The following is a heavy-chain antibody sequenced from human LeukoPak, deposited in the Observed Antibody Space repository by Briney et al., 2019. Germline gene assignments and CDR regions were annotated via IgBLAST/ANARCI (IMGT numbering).Heavy chain of an antibody. V-gene: IGHV5-51*01. CDR3: ARQKYYYGSGSYFFDY. CDR2: IYPGDSDT. D-gene: IGHD3-10*01. CDR1: GYSFTSYW. Sequence: GESLKISCKGSGYSFTSYWIGWVRQMPGKGLEWMGIIYPGDSDTRYSSSFQGQVTISADKSISTAYLQWSSLKASDTAMYYCARQKYYYGSGSYFFDYWGQGTLVTVSS. J-gene: IGHJ4*02.